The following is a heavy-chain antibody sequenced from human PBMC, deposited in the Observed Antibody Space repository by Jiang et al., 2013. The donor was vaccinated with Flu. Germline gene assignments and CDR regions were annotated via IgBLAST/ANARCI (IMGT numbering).Heavy chain of an antibody. CDR1: GASITSGDYF. CDR3: ACQDCGGGRCYFDY. V-gene: IGHV4-30-4*01. CDR2: IYSSGNT. J-gene: IGHJ4*02. Sequence: GPGLVKPSQTLSLTCTVSGASITSGDYFWSWIRQTPGKGLECIGYIYSSGNTYYSPSLKSRTILSLDTSKNQFSLKLNSVTAADTAVYYCACQDCGGGRCYFDYWGQGTPVTVAS. D-gene: IGHD2-15*01.